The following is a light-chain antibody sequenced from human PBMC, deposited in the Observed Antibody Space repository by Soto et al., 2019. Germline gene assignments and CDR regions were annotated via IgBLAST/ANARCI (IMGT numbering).Light chain of an antibody. CDR1: QSVKSSY. CDR2: GSS. Sequence: EIVMTQSPATLSVSPGERATLPCRASQSVKSSYLAWYQQKPGQAPRLLIYGSSSRATGIPDRFSGHGSGTDFTLTISRLEPEDFAVYYCQQYGGSPITFGQGTRLEIK. CDR3: QQYGGSPIT. J-gene: IGKJ5*01. V-gene: IGKV3-20*01.